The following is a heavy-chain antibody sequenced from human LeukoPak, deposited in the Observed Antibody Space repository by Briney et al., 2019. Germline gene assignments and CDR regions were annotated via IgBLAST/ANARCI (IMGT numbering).Heavy chain of an antibody. CDR1: GFTFSSYG. CDR3: ASGGYCSGGSCYSEPHYYYMDV. Sequence: GGSLRLSCAASGFTFSSYGMHWVRQAPGKGLEWVAVIWYDGSNKYYADSVKGRFTISRDNSKNTLYLQMNSLRAEDTAVYYCASGGYCSGGSCYSEPHYYYMDVWGKGTTVTVSS. CDR2: IWYDGSNK. V-gene: IGHV3-33*01. D-gene: IGHD2-15*01. J-gene: IGHJ6*03.